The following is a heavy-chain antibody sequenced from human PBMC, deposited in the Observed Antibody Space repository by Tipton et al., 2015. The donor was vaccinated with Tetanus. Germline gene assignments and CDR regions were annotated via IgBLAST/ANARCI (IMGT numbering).Heavy chain of an antibody. D-gene: IGHD3-22*01. J-gene: IGHJ6*02. CDR3: ARDRGDYIYYGMDV. CDR1: GYTFTGYY. CDR2: IDPNSGGT. V-gene: IGHV1-2*02. Sequence: VQSGAEAKKPGASVKVSCKASGYTFTGYYIYWVRQAPGQGLEWMGWIDPNSGGTVYAQKFQGRVAMIRDTSISTAYMELRSLRSDDTAVYYCARDRGDYIYYGMDVWGPGTTVTVS.